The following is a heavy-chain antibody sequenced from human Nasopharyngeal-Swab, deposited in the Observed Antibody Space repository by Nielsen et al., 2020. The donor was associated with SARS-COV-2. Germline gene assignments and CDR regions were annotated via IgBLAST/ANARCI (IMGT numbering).Heavy chain of an antibody. CDR3: AREKNLFDI. CDR1: GFTFSDYY. V-gene: IGHV3-11*04. J-gene: IGHJ3*02. D-gene: IGHD1-14*01. CDR2: ISSSGSTI. Sequence: GESLKISCAASGFTFSDYYMSWMRQAPGKGLEWVSYISSSGSTIYYADSVKGRFTISRDNAKNSPYLQMNSLRAEDTAVYYCAREKNLFDIWGQGTMVTVSS.